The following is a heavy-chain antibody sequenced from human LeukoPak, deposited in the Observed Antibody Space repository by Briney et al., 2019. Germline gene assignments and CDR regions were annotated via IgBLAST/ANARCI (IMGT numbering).Heavy chain of an antibody. CDR2: IYTSGST. CDR1: GGSISSYY. D-gene: IGHD2-2*01. V-gene: IGHV4-4*07. Sequence: SETLSLTCTVSGGSISSYYWSWIWQPAGKGLEWIGRIYTSGSTNYNPSLKSRVTMSVDTSKDQFSLKLSSVTAADTAVYYCARDPIVVVPAAIPSGAFDIWGQGTMVTVSS. J-gene: IGHJ3*02. CDR3: ARDPIVVVPAAIPSGAFDI.